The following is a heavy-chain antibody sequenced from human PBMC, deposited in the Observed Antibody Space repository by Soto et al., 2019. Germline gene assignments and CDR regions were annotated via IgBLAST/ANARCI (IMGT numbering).Heavy chain of an antibody. CDR1: GFTFSSYA. CDR2: ISGSGGST. J-gene: IGHJ4*02. D-gene: IGHD3-3*01. CDR3: AKAGLRDPYYDFWSGYYNPAFDY. V-gene: IGHV3-23*01. Sequence: GGSLRLSCAASGFTFSSYAMSWVRQAPGKGLEWVSAISGSGGSTYYADSVKGRFTISRDNSKNTLYLQMNSLRAEDTAVYYCAKAGLRDPYYDFWSGYYNPAFDYWGQGTLVTVSS.